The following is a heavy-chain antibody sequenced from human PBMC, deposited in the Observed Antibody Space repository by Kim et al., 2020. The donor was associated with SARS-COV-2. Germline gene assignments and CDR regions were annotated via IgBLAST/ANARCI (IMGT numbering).Heavy chain of an antibody. D-gene: IGHD5-12*01. Sequence: RVTISVDTSKNQFSLKLSSVTAADTAVYYCARGSSVDIVATTHRGGWFDPWGQGTLVTVSS. J-gene: IGHJ5*02. CDR3: ARGSSVDIVATTHRGGWFDP. V-gene: IGHV4-34*01.